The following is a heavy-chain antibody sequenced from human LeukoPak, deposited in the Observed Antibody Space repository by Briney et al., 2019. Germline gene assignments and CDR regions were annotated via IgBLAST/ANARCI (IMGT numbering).Heavy chain of an antibody. J-gene: IGHJ4*02. D-gene: IGHD5-18*01. V-gene: IGHV4-59*01. CDR1: GGSISTYY. CDR3: ARSMDTAMVDY. CDR2: IYYSGST. Sequence: PSETLSLTCTVSGGSISTYYWSWIRQPPGKGLEWIGYIYYSGSTNYNPSLKSRVTISVDTSKNQFSLKLSSVTAADTAVYYCARSMDTAMVDYWGQGTLVTVSS.